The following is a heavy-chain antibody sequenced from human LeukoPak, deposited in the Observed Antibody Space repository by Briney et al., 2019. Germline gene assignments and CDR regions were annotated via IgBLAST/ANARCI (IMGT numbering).Heavy chain of an antibody. J-gene: IGHJ5*02. D-gene: IGHD2-15*01. CDR3: AREGCSGGSCSSRFDP. V-gene: IGHV4-59*01. CDR1: GDSISSYY. CDR2: IYYSGST. Sequence: SETLSLTCTVSGDSISSYYWSWIRQSPGKGLEWIGYIYYSGSTNYNPPLKSRVSISVDRSKNQFSLKLSSVTAADTAVYYCAREGCSGGSCSSRFDPWGQGTLVTVSS.